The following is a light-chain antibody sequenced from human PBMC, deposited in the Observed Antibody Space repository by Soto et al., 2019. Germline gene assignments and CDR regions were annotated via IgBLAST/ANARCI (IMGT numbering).Light chain of an antibody. J-gene: IGKJ3*01. V-gene: IGKV3-20*01. CDR3: QQYGSSRT. CDR1: QSVSSSY. Sequence: EIVLTQSPGTLSLSPGERATLSCRVSQSVSSSYLAWYQQKPGQAPRLLIYGASSRATGIPDRFSGSGSGTDFTLTISRLEPEDFAVYYWQQYGSSRTFGPGTKVDIK. CDR2: GAS.